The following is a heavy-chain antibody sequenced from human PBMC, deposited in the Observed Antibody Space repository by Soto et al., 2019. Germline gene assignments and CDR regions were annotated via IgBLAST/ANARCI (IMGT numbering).Heavy chain of an antibody. CDR1: GFNVSSNY. CDR3: ARDSVFWFGELNYMDV. D-gene: IGHD3-10*01. Sequence: EVQLVESGGGLVQPGRSLRLSCAVSGFNVSSNYMSWVRQAPGKGLEWVSVIYSGGSTYYAGSVKGRSTISRDNSKNTQYLQMNSLGAEDTAVYYCARDSVFWFGELNYMDVWGKGTTVIVSS. V-gene: IGHV3-66*01. CDR2: IYSGGST. J-gene: IGHJ6*03.